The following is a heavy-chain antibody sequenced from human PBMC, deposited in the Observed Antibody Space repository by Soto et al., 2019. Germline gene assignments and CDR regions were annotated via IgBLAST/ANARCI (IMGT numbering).Heavy chain of an antibody. Sequence: SATLSLTSHDYGDSVIEQVSCCIRQSPGKGLEWFGYFYYLGSTDYNPSLKSRVTISVDTSKRQFSLRLTSVTAADTAVYYCARDGYDGSGSPYPAYWGPGTQVTVS. J-gene: IGHJ4*02. CDR1: GDSVIEQV. CDR2: FYYLGST. CDR3: ARDGYDGSGSPYPAY. V-gene: IGHV4-59*02. D-gene: IGHD3-10*01.